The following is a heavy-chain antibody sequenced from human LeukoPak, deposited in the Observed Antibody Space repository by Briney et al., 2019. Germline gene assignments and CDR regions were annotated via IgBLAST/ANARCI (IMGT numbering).Heavy chain of an antibody. CDR1: RGSLSISA. D-gene: IGHD3-10*01. J-gene: IGHJ5*01. V-gene: IGHV1-69*01. CDR2: IITIFGTA. Sequence: GASVKVSSVESRGSLSISAISWVPQAPGQGREWMGGIITIFGTANYAQKFQGGVTITADESTRTAYMELSSLRSEDTAVYYWARGYYYGSGSYSPLFDPWGQGTLVTVSS. CDR3: ARGYYYGSGSYSPLFDP.